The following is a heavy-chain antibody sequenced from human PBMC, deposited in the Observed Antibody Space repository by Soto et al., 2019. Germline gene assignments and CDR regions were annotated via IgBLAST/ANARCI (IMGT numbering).Heavy chain of an antibody. D-gene: IGHD4-17*01. CDR3: AGLYGGNPPR. V-gene: IGHV4-34*01. J-gene: IGHJ4*02. CDR2: INHSGST. Sequence: SETLSLTCAVYGGSFSGYSWSWIRQPPGKGLEWIGEINHSGSTNYNPSLKSRVTISVDTSKNQFSLKLSSVTAADTAVYYCAGLYGGNPPRWGQGTLVTVSS. CDR1: GGSFSGYS.